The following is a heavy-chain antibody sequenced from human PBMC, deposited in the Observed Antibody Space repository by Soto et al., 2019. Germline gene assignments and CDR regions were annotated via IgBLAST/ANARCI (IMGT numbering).Heavy chain of an antibody. V-gene: IGHV3-21*01. CDR1: GFTFSSYS. CDR3: AKDGATPVAARFLDS. CDR2: ISSSSSYI. J-gene: IGHJ4*02. Sequence: GGSLRLSCAASGFTFSSYSMNWVRQAPGKGLEWVSSISSSSSYIYYADSVKGRFTISRDNSKYTMYLQMDSLRAEDTAVYYCAKDGATPVAARFLDSWGQGTPVTVSS. D-gene: IGHD6-19*01.